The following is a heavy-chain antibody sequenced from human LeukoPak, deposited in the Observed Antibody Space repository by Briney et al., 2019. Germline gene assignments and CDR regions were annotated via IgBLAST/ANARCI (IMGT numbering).Heavy chain of an antibody. CDR1: GYTFTSYD. V-gene: IGHV1-8*01. CDR3: ARGAHYCSSTSCPADYYYGMDV. J-gene: IGHJ6*02. D-gene: IGHD2-2*01. Sequence: GASVKVSCKASGYTFTSYDINWVRQATGQGLEWMGWMNPNSGNTGYAQKFQGRVTMTRNTSISTAYMELSSLRSEDTAVYYCARGAHYCSSTSCPADYYYGMDVWGQGTTVTVSS. CDR2: MNPNSGNT.